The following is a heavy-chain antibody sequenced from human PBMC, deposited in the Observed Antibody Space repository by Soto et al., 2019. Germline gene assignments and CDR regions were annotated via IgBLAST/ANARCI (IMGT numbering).Heavy chain of an antibody. Sequence: QVTLKESGPVLVKPTETLTLTCTVSGFSLSNAGLGVRWIRQPPGKALEWLAHIFSNDAKYYSASLGRGLTISKDTSKSQVVLAMTIMDPVDTATYYCARAHDSDSVDYWGQGTLVTVSS. CDR3: ARAHDSDSVDY. J-gene: IGHJ4*02. CDR2: IFSNDAK. V-gene: IGHV2-26*01. D-gene: IGHD1-1*01. CDR1: GFSLSNAGLG.